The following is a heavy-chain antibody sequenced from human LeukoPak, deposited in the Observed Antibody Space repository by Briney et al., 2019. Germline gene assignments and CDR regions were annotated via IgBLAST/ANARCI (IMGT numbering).Heavy chain of an antibody. CDR1: GASIRNYNNY. D-gene: IGHD5-18*01. CDR2: VFYTGST. V-gene: IGHV4-39*02. Sequence: PSETLSLTCIVSGASIRNYNNYWGWIRQPPGKGLEWIGSVFYTGSTYYNPSLQSRITVSVDTSKNQFSLKLTSVTAADTAVYYCAGEMTDTAMRHAFDIWGQGTMVTVSS. J-gene: IGHJ3*02. CDR3: AGEMTDTAMRHAFDI.